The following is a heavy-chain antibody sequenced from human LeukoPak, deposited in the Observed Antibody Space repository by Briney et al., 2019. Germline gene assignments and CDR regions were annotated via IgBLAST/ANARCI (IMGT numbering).Heavy chain of an antibody. CDR2: IYHSGRT. CDR3: ARDETYSDVWSGSAGGGKGNYLDY. D-gene: IGHD3-3*01. CDR1: GYSLSNGYY. Sequence: PSETLSLTCTVSGYSLSNGYYWGWMRQPPGKGLEWIGSIYHSGRTHYNPSLKSRVIISVDTSENYFSLKLSSVTAADTAMYYCARDETYSDVWSGSAGGGKGNYLDYWGQGILVTVSS. V-gene: IGHV4-38-2*02. J-gene: IGHJ4*02.